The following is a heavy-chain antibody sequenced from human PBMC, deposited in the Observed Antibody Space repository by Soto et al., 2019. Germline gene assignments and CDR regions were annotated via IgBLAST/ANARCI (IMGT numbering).Heavy chain of an antibody. V-gene: IGHV1-69*13. CDR1: GGTFSSYA. CDR3: ASDPHPGVPPAHHAFHI. CDR2: IIPIFGTA. J-gene: IGHJ3*02. Sequence: SVKVSCKACGGTFSSYAISWVRQAPGQGLEWMGGIIPIFGTANYAQKFQGRVTITADESTSTAYMELSSLRSQDTAVYYCASDPHPGVPPAHHAFHISGPGTIVSVS. D-gene: IGHD3-10*01.